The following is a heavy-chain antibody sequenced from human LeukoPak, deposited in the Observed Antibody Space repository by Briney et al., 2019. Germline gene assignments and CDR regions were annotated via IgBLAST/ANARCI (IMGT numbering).Heavy chain of an antibody. V-gene: IGHV4-59*08. CDR2: IHYSGST. D-gene: IGHD3-3*01. Sequence: PSETLSLTCTVSGGSISSYYWSWIRQSPEKGLEWIGYIHYSGSTNYNPSLKSRVTISVDRPKNQFSLKLSSVTAADTAVYYCARTHDFWSGYYFGYWGQGTLVTVSS. J-gene: IGHJ4*02. CDR3: ARTHDFWSGYYFGY. CDR1: GGSISSYY.